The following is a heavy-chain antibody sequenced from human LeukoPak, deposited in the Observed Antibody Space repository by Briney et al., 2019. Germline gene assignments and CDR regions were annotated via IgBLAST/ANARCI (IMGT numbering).Heavy chain of an antibody. CDR1: GFTFSSYW. J-gene: IGHJ4*02. V-gene: IGHV3-74*01. CDR2: INSDGSST. D-gene: IGHD3-22*01. CDR3: ARVPVLFGSSGYYPDY. Sequence: QAGGSLRLSCAATGFTFSSYWMHWVRQAPGKGLVWVTRINSDGSSTSYADSVKGRFTISRDNAKNTLYLQMNSLRAEDTAVYYCARVPVLFGSSGYYPDYWGQGTLVTVSS.